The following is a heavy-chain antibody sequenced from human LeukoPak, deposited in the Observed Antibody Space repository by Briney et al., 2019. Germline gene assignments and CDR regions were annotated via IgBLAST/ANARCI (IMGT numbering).Heavy chain of an antibody. V-gene: IGHV3-74*01. CDR3: ARGGSDTAMAHDY. D-gene: IGHD5-18*01. CDR1: GNYW. J-gene: IGHJ4*02. Sequence: GGSLRLSCAASGNYWMHWVRQAPGKGLMWVSRINRDGSRTDYADSVKGRFTISRDDAKNTLYLQVNSLRAEDTAVYFCARGGSDTAMAHDYWGQGTLVTVSS. CDR2: INRDGSRT.